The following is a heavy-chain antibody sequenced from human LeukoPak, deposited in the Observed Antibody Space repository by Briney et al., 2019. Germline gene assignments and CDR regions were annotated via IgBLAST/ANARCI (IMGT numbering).Heavy chain of an antibody. Sequence: MSGGSLRLSCAASAFRFSNYNMNWVRQAPGRGLEWVSSITSSGSYIYYADSVKGRFTISRNNAKNSLYLQLNSLRAEDTAVYYCARDPYSGSYSDYYYYYMDVWGKGATVTVSS. CDR1: AFRFSNYN. D-gene: IGHD1-26*01. CDR3: ARDPYSGSYSDYYYYYMDV. CDR2: ITSSGSYI. V-gene: IGHV3-21*01. J-gene: IGHJ6*03.